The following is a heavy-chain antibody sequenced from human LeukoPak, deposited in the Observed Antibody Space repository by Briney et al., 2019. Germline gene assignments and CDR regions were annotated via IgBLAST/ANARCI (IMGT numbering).Heavy chain of an antibody. CDR1: GGSFSGYY. D-gene: IGHD5-18*01. J-gene: IGHJ6*02. V-gene: IGHV4-34*01. CDR3: ARTGYSYGNMYYYYGMDV. Sequence: SETLSLTCAVYGGSFSGYYWSWIRQPPGKGLEWIGEINLSGSTNYNPSLKSRVTISVDMSKNQFSLKLSSVTAADTAVYYCARTGYSYGNMYYYYGMDVWGQGTTVTVSS. CDR2: INLSGST.